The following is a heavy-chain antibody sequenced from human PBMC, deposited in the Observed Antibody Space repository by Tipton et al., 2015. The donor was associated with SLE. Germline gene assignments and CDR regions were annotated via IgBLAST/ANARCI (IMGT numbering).Heavy chain of an antibody. J-gene: IGHJ4*02. V-gene: IGHV4-34*01. CDR3: ASLRFLEWLSLYYFDY. CDR1: GGSFSGYY. Sequence: TLSLTCAVYGGSFSGYYWSWIRQPPGKGLEWIGEINHSGSTNYNPSLKSRVTISVDTSKNQFSLKLSSVTAADTAVYYCASLRFLEWLSLYYFDYWGQGTLVTVSS. CDR2: INHSGST. D-gene: IGHD3-3*01.